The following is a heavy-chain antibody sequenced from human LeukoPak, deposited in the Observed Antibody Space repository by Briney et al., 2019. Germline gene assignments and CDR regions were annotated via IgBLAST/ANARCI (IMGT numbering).Heavy chain of an antibody. CDR3: ARQYPSSSWLTTYYYYGMDV. CDR1: GYSFTSYW. Sequence: GGSLRISCKGSGYSFTSYWIGWVRQMPGKGLEWMGIIYPGDSDTRYSPSFQGQVAISADKSISTAYLQWSSLKASDTAMYYRARQYPSSSWLTTYYYYGMDVWGQGTTVTVSS. CDR2: IYPGDSDT. J-gene: IGHJ6*02. V-gene: IGHV5-51*01. D-gene: IGHD6-13*01.